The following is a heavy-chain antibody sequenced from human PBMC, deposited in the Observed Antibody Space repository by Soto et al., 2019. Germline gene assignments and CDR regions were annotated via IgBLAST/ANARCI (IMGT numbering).Heavy chain of an antibody. CDR2: IYHTGDT. V-gene: IGHV4-4*02. Sequence: QVQLQESGPGPVKPSGTLSLTCAVSGGSISSSHWWSWVRQPPGKGLEWIGDIYHTGDTHYNPSLKSRVTMSVDKSNNQFSLRLTSVPAADTAVYYCARALYGDFHYSDYWGQGTLVTVSS. D-gene: IGHD4-17*01. J-gene: IGHJ4*02. CDR1: GGSISSSHW. CDR3: ARALYGDFHYSDY.